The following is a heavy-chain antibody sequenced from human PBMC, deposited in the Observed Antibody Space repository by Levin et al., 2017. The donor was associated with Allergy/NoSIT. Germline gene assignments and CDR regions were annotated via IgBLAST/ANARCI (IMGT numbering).Heavy chain of an antibody. CDR3: ASQGLIGFQLDY. V-gene: IGHV4-59*01. D-gene: IGHD3-16*02. Sequence: SETLSLTCTVSGGSISSYYWSWIRQPPGKGLEWIGYVYYSGRTNYNPSLKSRVTISVDTSKNQFSLKLSSVTAADTAMYYCASQGLIGFQLDYWGQGTLVTVSS. J-gene: IGHJ4*02. CDR1: GGSISSYY. CDR2: VYYSGRT.